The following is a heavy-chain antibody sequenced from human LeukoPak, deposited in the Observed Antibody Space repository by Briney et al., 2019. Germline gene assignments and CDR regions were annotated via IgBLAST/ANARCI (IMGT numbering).Heavy chain of an antibody. D-gene: IGHD3-3*01. V-gene: IGHV1-46*01. CDR1: GYTFTSYY. J-gene: IGHJ5*02. CDR2: INPSGGST. Sequence: ASVKVSCKASGYTFTSYYMHWVRQAPGQGLEWMGIINPSGGSTSYAQKFQGRVTMTRDTSTSTVYMELSSLRSEDTALYYCARDLDFWSGYPKNWFDPWGQGTLVTVSS. CDR3: ARDLDFWSGYPKNWFDP.